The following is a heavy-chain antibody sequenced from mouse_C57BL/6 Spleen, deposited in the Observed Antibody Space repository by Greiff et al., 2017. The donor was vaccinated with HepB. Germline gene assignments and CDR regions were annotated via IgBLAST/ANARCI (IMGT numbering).Heavy chain of an antibody. J-gene: IGHJ2*01. CDR1: GYTLTDYY. V-gene: IGHV1-76*01. CDR2: IYPGSGNT. CDR3: ARSGPIDY. D-gene: IGHD3-1*01. Sequence: VQLQQSGAELVRPGASVKLSCKASGYTLTDYYINWVKQRPGQGLEWIARIYPGSGNTYYNEKFKGKATLTAEKSSSTAYMQLSSLTSEDSAVYFCARSGPIDYWGQGTTLTVSS.